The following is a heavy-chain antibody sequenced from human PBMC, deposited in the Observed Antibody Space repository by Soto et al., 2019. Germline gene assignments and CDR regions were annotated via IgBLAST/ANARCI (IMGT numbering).Heavy chain of an antibody. CDR3: ARSNGPILPFDA. D-gene: IGHD2-15*01. V-gene: IGHV4-59*02. CDR1: GGSVSSDY. J-gene: IGHJ5*02. CDR2: IYYSGAT. Sequence: PSETLSLTCNISGGSVSSDYWNWIRQPAGKGLEWIGYIYYSGATNYNPSLKSRVTMSADTSKNRFSLQLDSVTAADTAFYYCARSNGPILPFDAWGPGILVTVSS.